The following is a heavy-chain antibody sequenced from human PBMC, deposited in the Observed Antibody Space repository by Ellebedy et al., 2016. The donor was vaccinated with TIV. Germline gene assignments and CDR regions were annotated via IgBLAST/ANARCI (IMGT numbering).Heavy chain of an antibody. CDR2: ISSDGSNK. CDR1: GFTFSSYG. D-gene: IGHD3-22*01. J-gene: IGHJ4*02. Sequence: GESLKISCAASGFTFSSYGMHWVRQAPGKGLEWVAVISSDGSNKYYADAVKGRFTISRDNSKNTLSLQMNSLRAEDTAVYYCAKETWESSGYYIHYWGQGTLVTVSS. V-gene: IGHV3-30*18. CDR3: AKETWESSGYYIHY.